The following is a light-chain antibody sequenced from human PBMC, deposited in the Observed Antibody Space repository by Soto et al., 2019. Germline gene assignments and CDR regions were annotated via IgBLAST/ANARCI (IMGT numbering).Light chain of an antibody. V-gene: IGKV3-20*01. Sequence: EIVLTQSPGTLSLSPGERATLSCRASQIVSTNYLAWYQQNPGRPPRLLIYDASRRATGIPDRFSGSGSGTDFTLTISGLEPEEFVVYYCLHYGTSLWTLGQGNNV. J-gene: IGKJ1*01. CDR2: DAS. CDR3: LHYGTSLWT. CDR1: QIVSTNY.